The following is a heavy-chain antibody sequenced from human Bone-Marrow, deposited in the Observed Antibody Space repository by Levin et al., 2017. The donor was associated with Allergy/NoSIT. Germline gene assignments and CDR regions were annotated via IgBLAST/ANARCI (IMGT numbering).Heavy chain of an antibody. CDR3: ARGAARYGSGRENWFDP. J-gene: IGHJ5*02. CDR1: GFTFSSYD. V-gene: IGHV3-13*01. CDR2: IGTAGDT. Sequence: GGSLRLSCAASGFTFSSYDMHWVRQATGKGLEWVSAIGTAGDTYYPGSVKGRFTISRENAKNSLYLQMNSLRAGDTAVYYCARGAARYGSGRENWFDPWGQGTLVTVSS. D-gene: IGHD3-10*01.